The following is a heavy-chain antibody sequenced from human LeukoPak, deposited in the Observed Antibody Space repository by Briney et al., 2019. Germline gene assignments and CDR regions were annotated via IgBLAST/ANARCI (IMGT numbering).Heavy chain of an antibody. CDR2: INHSGST. D-gene: IGHD3-16*02. V-gene: IGHV4-34*01. Sequence: SETLSLTCAVYGGFFSGYYWSWLRQPPGKGLEWIGEINHSGSTNYNPSLKSRVTISVDTSKNQFSLKLSSVTAADTAVYNCARATLYYDYVWGSYRYTDKFDYWGQGTLVTVSS. J-gene: IGHJ4*02. CDR1: GGFFSGYY. CDR3: ARATLYYDYVWGSYRYTDKFDY.